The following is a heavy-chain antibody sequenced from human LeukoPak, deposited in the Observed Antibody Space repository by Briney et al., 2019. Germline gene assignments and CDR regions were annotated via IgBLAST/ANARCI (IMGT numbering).Heavy chain of an antibody. CDR2: IYNSEST. Sequence: SETLSLTCTVSGGSISSHYWSWLRQPAGKGLEWMGSIYNSESTSYTPSLTSRVTMSVDTSKNHFSLKLSSVTAADTAVYSCARDHEVGGYYCSGPSDIWGQGTMVTVSS. D-gene: IGHD3-10*01. CDR1: GGSISSHY. CDR3: ARDHEVGGYYCSGPSDI. J-gene: IGHJ3*02. V-gene: IGHV4-4*07.